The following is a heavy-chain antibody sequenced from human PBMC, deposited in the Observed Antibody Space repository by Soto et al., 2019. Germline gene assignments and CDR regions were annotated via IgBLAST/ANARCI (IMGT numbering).Heavy chain of an antibody. V-gene: IGHV4-30-4*01. CDR2: IYYSGST. CDR3: ARKGWPDVFDI. J-gene: IGHJ3*02. Sequence: QVQLQKSGPGLVKPSQTLSLTCTVSGGSISSGDYYWSWIRQPPGKGLEWIGYIYYSGSTYYKSSLKSRVIISIDTSKNQFSLKLSSMTAADTAVYYCARKGWPDVFDIWGQGAMVTVSA. CDR1: GGSISSGDYY.